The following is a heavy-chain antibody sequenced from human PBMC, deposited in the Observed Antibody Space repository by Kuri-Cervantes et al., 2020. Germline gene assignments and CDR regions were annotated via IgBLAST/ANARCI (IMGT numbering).Heavy chain of an antibody. V-gene: IGHV4-38-2*01. CDR1: GYSISSGYY. J-gene: IGHJ4*02. CDR3: AKRFWSGYPGDYFDY. CDR2: IYHSGST. D-gene: IGHD3-3*01. Sequence: ESLKISCAVSGYSISSGYYWGWIRQPPGKGLEWIGSIYHSGSTYYNPSLKSRVTISVDTSKNQFSLKLSSVTAADTAVYYCAKRFWSGYPGDYFDYWGQGTLVTVSS.